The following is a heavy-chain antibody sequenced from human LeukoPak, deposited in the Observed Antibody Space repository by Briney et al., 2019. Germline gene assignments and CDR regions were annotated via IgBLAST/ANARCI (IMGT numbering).Heavy chain of an antibody. D-gene: IGHD3-22*01. Sequence: PSETLSLTCTVSGGSVSSGSYYWSWIRQPPGKGLEWIGYIFHSGSTNYNPSLKSRVTISVDTSKNQFSLKLRSVTAADTALYFCAREGYYYDSSGPIDYWGQGTRVTVSS. CDR2: IFHSGST. V-gene: IGHV4-61*01. CDR1: GGSVSSGSYY. J-gene: IGHJ4*02. CDR3: AREGYYYDSSGPIDY.